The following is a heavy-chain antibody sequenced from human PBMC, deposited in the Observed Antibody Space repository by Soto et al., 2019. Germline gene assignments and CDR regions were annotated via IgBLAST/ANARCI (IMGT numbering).Heavy chain of an antibody. CDR3: AKDTMVRGVTHYGMDV. V-gene: IGHV3-43*01. Sequence: GGSLRLSCAASGFTFDDYTMHWVRQAPGKGLEWVSLISWDGGSTYYADSVKGRFTISRDNSKNSLYLQMNSLRTEDTALYYCAKDTMVRGVTHYGMDVWGQGTTVTVSS. J-gene: IGHJ6*02. CDR2: ISWDGGST. CDR1: GFTFDDYT. D-gene: IGHD3-10*01.